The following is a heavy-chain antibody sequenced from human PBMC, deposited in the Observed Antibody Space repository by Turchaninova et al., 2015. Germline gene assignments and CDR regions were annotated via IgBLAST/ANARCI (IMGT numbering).Heavy chain of an antibody. CDR2: IHHSGGT. J-gene: IGHJ4*02. CDR1: GYSINSGYY. CDR3: VRHGRAGYDLIDY. Sequence: QVQLQESGPGLVKPSETLSLTCGVSGYSINSGYYWGWVRQPPGKGLQWIGIIHHSGGTYYNSSLKSRVTISLYTSKNQFSLNLSSVTAADTAVYYCVRHGRAGYDLIDYWGQGTLVTVSS. D-gene: IGHD5-18*01. V-gene: IGHV4-38-2*01.